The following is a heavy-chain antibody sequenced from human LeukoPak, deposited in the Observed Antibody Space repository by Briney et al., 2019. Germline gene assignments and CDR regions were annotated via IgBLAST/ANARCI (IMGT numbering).Heavy chain of an antibody. CDR3: ARERCSGTSCYVYFDY. J-gene: IGHJ4*02. CDR1: GYTFTGYY. CDR2: INPNSGGT. V-gene: IGHV1-2*02. Sequence: ASVKVSCKASGYTFTGYYMHWVRQAPGQGLEWMGWINPNSGGTNYAQKFQGRVTMTRDTSISTAYMELSRLRSDDTAVYYCARERCSGTSCYVYFDYWAREPWSPSPQ. D-gene: IGHD2-2*01.